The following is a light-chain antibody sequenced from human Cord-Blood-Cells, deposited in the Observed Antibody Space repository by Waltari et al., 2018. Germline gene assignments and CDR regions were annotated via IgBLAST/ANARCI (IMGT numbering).Light chain of an antibody. CDR1: SSDVGGYNS. CDR3: SSYTSSSTYV. CDR2: DVS. J-gene: IGLJ1*01. V-gene: IGLV2-14*03. Sequence: QSALTQPASVSGSPGQSLTISCTGTSSDVGGYNSVYWYQQHPGKAPKLMIYDVSNRPSGFSNRFSGSKSGNTASLTISGLQAEDEADYYCSSYTSSSTYVFGTGTKVTVL.